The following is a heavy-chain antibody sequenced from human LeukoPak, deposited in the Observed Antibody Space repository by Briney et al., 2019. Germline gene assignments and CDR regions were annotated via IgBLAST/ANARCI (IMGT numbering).Heavy chain of an antibody. Sequence: GGSLRLSCAASGFTFSSYWMSWVRQAPGKGLEWVANIKQDGGAKYYVDSLKGRFTISRDNAKNSLYLQMSSLRAEDTAVYYCTRGRYVSGWYPDYFDFWGQGTLVTVSS. CDR3: TRGRYVSGWYPDYFDF. D-gene: IGHD6-19*01. CDR1: GFTFSSYW. J-gene: IGHJ4*02. V-gene: IGHV3-7*01. CDR2: IKQDGGAK.